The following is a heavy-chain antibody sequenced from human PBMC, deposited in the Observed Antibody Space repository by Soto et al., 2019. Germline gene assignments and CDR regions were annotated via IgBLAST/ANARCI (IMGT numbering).Heavy chain of an antibody. Sequence: LWGVLRLSCAASGFTFSSFAMHWVRQAPGKGLEWVALISDDGSNKYYADSVKGRFAISRDNSKNTLYLQMNSLRGEDTAVYSCARVEQWLYIAKYWGQGTLVTVSS. D-gene: IGHD6-19*01. CDR3: ARVEQWLYIAKY. V-gene: IGHV3-30*09. J-gene: IGHJ4*02. CDR1: GFTFSSFA. CDR2: ISDDGSNK.